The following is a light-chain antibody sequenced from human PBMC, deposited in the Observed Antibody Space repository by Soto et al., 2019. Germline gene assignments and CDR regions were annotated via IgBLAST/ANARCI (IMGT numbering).Light chain of an antibody. CDR1: QGVSTW. CDR3: QQRNSWPPTFT. Sequence: DIQMTQSPSSVSASVGDRVTITCRAIQGVSTWLAWYQQKPGKAPNLLIYTASSLQSGVPSRFSGSGSGTDFTLTINGLQPEDFAVYYCQQRNSWPPTFTFGQGTRLEIK. V-gene: IGKV1-12*01. J-gene: IGKJ5*01. CDR2: TAS.